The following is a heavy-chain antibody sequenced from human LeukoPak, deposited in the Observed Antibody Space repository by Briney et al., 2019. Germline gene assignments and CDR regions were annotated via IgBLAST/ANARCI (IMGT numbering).Heavy chain of an antibody. J-gene: IGHJ4*02. Sequence: ASVKVSCKASAYTFTGYYMHWVRQAPGQGLEWMGWINPNSGGTNYAQKFQGRVTMTRDTSISTAYMELSRLRSDDTAVYYCTRSSQEYQLPAWRVWDQGTLVTVSS. CDR1: AYTFTGYY. V-gene: IGHV1-2*02. CDR3: TRSSQEYQLPAWRV. CDR2: INPNSGGT. D-gene: IGHD2-2*01.